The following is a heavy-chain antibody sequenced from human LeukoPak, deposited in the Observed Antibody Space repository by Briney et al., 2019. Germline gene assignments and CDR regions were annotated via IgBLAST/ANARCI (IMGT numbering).Heavy chain of an antibody. CDR3: ARSSRDGYNYFDY. V-gene: IGHV4-39*01. CDR1: GGSISSSYFY. CDR2: MYYSGST. D-gene: IGHD5-24*01. Sequence: SETLSLTCTVSGGSISSSYFYWDWIRQPPGKGLEWIGSMYYSGSTYYNPSLKSRVTISVDTSKNQFSLKLSSVTAADTAVHYCARSSRDGYNYFDYWGQGTLVTVSS. J-gene: IGHJ4*02.